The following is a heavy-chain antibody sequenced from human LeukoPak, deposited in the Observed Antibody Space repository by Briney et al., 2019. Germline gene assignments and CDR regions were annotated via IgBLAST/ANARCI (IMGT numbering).Heavy chain of an antibody. J-gene: IGHJ4*02. CDR2: ISAYNGNT. CDR1: GGTFSNFG. V-gene: IGHV1-18*01. D-gene: IGHD3-22*01. CDR3: ARDPHYYDSSGYQDY. Sequence: ASVKVSCKASGGTFSNFGISWVRQAPGQGLEWMGWISAYNGNTNYAQKLQGRVTMTTDTSTSTAYMELRSLRSDDTAVYYCARDPHYYDSSGYQDYWGQGTLVTVSS.